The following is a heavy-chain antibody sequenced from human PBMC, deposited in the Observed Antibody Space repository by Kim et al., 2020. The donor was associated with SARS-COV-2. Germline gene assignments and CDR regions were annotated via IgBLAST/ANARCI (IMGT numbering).Heavy chain of an antibody. CDR3: ARHRTSVRAFDI. Sequence: RYSPSFQGQVPMSADKSISTAYLQWSSLTASDTAIYYCARHRTSVRAFDIWGQGTMVTVSS. V-gene: IGHV5-51*01. J-gene: IGHJ3*02. D-gene: IGHD3-3*01.